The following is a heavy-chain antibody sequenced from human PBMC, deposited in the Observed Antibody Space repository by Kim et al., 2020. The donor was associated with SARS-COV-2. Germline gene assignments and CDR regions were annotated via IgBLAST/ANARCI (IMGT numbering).Heavy chain of an antibody. D-gene: IGHD4-4*01. J-gene: IGHJ5*02. CDR3: ARLLTTATNNWFDP. Sequence: PSFQGQVTISADKSISTAYLQWSSLKASDTAMYYCARLLTTATNNWFDPWGQGTLVTVSS. V-gene: IGHV5-51*01.